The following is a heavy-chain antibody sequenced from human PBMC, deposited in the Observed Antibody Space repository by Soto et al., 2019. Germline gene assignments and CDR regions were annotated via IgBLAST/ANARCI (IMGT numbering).Heavy chain of an antibody. CDR1: GYTFTGYY. Sequence: QVQLVQSGAEVKKPGASVKVSCKASGYTFTGYYMHWVGQAPGQGLEWMGWINPNSGGTNYAQKFQGRVTMTRDTSISTAYMELSRLRSDGTAVYYCARSQTPPAAHQLGGGYNWFDPWGPGTLVTVSS. D-gene: IGHD6-13*01. J-gene: IGHJ5*02. CDR3: ARSQTPPAAHQLGGGYNWFDP. CDR2: INPNSGGT. V-gene: IGHV1-2*02.